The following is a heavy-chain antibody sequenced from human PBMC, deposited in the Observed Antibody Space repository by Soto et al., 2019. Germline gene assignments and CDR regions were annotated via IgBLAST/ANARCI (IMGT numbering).Heavy chain of an antibody. D-gene: IGHD6-6*01. Sequence: TLSLTCTVSGGSISSGGYYWSWIRQHPGKGLEWIGYIYYSGSTYYNPSLKSRVTISVDTSKNQFSLKLSSVTAADTAVYYRARGGSSSSVWFDPWGQGTLVTASS. CDR2: IYYSGST. J-gene: IGHJ5*02. V-gene: IGHV4-31*03. CDR3: ARGGSSSSVWFDP. CDR1: GGSISSGGYY.